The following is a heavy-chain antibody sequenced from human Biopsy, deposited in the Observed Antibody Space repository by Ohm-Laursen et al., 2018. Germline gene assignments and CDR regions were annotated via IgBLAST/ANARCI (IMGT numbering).Heavy chain of an antibody. D-gene: IGHD2-15*01. V-gene: IGHV4-39*07. J-gene: IGHJ6*02. Sequence: GTLSLTCTVSGGSISNNNYYWGWIRQPPGKGLECIGNIHHSGSTNYNPSLKSPLTISVDTSKNQFSLKLSSVTAADTAVYYCARMDCSGGSCHYYSYGMDVWGQGTTVTVSS. CDR1: GGSISNNNYY. CDR3: ARMDCSGGSCHYYSYGMDV. CDR2: IHHSGST.